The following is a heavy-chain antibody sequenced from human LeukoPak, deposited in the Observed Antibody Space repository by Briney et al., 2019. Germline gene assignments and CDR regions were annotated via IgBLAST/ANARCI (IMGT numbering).Heavy chain of an antibody. D-gene: IGHD4-23*01. CDR1: GYSFTSYW. CDR2: IYPGDSDT. V-gene: IGHV5-51*01. J-gene: IGHJ3*02. CDR3: ASRTTVVTGAFDI. Sequence: GESLKISCKGSGYSFTSYWIGWVRQMPGKGLEWMGIIYPGDSDTRYSPSFQGQVTISADKSISTAYLQWSSLKASDTAMYYCASRTTVVTGAFDIWAKGQWSPSLQ.